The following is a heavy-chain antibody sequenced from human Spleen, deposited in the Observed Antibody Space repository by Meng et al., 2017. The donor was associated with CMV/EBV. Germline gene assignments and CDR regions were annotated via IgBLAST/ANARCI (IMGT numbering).Heavy chain of an antibody. CDR3: AGRFLEWSGMDV. J-gene: IGHJ6*02. Sequence: AVKVSCKASGGTFSSYTISWVRQAPGQGLEWMGRIIPILGIANYAQKFQGRVTITADKSPSTANMELSSLRSEDTAVYYCAGRFLEWSGMDVWGQGTTVTVSS. CDR2: IIPILGIA. V-gene: IGHV1-69*02. D-gene: IGHD3-3*01. CDR1: GGTFSSYT.